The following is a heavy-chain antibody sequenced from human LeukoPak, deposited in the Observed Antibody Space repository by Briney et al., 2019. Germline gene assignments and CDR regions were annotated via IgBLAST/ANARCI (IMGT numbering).Heavy chain of an antibody. J-gene: IGHJ2*01. D-gene: IGHD6-6*01. CDR3: ASSIAARPLDWYFDL. V-gene: IGHV4-61*02. CDR1: GGSISSGSYY. Sequence: SETLSLTCTVSGGSISSGSYYWSWIRQPAGKGLEWIGRIYTSGSTNYNPSLKSRVTISVDTSKNQFSLKLSSVTAADTAVYYCASSIAARPLDWYFDLWGRGTLVTVSS. CDR2: IYTSGST.